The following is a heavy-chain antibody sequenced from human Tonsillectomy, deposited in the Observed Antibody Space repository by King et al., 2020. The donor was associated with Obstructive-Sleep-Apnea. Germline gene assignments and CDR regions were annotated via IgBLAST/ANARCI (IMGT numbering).Heavy chain of an antibody. CDR3: ARDGSSSWYY. CDR2: IYYSGST. D-gene: IGHD6-13*01. V-gene: IGHV4-39*07. J-gene: IGHJ4*02. Sequence: QLQESGPGLVKPSETLSLTCTVSGGSISSSSYYWGWIRQPPGKGLEWIVSIYYSGSTYYNPSLKSRVTISVDTSKNQFSLKLSSVTAADTAVYYCARDGSSSWYYWGQGTLVTVSS. CDR1: GGSISSSSYY.